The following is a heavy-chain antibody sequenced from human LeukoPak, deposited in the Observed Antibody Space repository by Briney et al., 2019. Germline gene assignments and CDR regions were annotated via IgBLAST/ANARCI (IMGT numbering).Heavy chain of an antibody. CDR1: GGSISSGDYY. CDR2: IYYSGST. V-gene: IGHV4-30-4*01. CDR3: ARVVVTSPDWYFDL. J-gene: IGHJ2*01. Sequence: SETLSLTCTVSGGSISSGDYYWSWIRQPPGKGLEWIGYIYYSGSTYYNPSLKSRVTTSVDRSKNQFSLKLSSVTAADTAVYYCARVVVTSPDWYFDLWGRGTLVTVSS. D-gene: IGHD2-21*02.